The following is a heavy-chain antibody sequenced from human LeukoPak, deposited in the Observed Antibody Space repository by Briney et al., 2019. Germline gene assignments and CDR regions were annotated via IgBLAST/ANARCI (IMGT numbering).Heavy chain of an antibody. CDR2: ISWNSGSI. J-gene: IGHJ4*02. CDR1: GFTFDDYA. D-gene: IGHD3-22*01. Sequence: GGSLRLSCAASGFTFDDYAMHWVRHAPGKGLEWVSGISWNSGSIGYADSVKGRFTISRDNAKNSLYLQMNSLRAEDTALYYCAKDMTYYYDSSGYFDYWGQGTLVTVSS. V-gene: IGHV3-9*01. CDR3: AKDMTYYYDSSGYFDY.